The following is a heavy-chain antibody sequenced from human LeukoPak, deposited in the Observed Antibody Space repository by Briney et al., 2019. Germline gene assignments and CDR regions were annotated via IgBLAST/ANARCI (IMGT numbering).Heavy chain of an antibody. J-gene: IGHJ3*02. V-gene: IGHV4-59*08. D-gene: IGHD3-22*01. CDR3: ARCSSGHYDAFDI. CDR2: IYYSGST. CDR1: GGSISSYY. Sequence: PSETLSLTCTVSGGSISSYYWSWIRQPPGKGLEWIGYIYYSGSTNYNPSLKSRVTISVDTSKNQFSLKLSSVTAADTAVYYCARCSSGHYDAFDIWGQGTMVTVSS.